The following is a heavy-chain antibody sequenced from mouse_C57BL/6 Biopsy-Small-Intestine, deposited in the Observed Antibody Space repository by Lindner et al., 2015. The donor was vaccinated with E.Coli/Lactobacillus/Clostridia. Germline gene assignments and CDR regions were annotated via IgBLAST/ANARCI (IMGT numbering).Heavy chain of an antibody. Sequence: VQLQESGAELMKPGASVKMSCKASGYTFTSYWITWVKQRPGQGLEWIGDIYPGSGTTNYNEKFKSKATLTVDTSSSTAYMQLSSLTSEDSAVYYCARSGDYPYYAMDYWGQGTSVTVSS. CDR1: GYTFTSYW. CDR3: ARSGDYPYYAMDY. CDR2: IYPGSGTT. J-gene: IGHJ4*01. V-gene: IGHV1-55*01. D-gene: IGHD2-4*01.